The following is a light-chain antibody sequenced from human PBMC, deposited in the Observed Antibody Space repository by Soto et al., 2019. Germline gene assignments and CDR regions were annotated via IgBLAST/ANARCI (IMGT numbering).Light chain of an antibody. CDR1: SSDVGDYNY. J-gene: IGLJ1*01. CDR2: EVS. V-gene: IGLV2-8*01. Sequence: SALTQPPSAPGSPGPSVTISCTGPSSDVGDYNYVSWYKQHPGKAPKLMIYEVSKPPSGAPDRFSGSKSGNTASLTVSGLQAEDEAYYYCSYYAGSNNRVFGTGTKGTVL. CDR3: SYYAGSNNRV.